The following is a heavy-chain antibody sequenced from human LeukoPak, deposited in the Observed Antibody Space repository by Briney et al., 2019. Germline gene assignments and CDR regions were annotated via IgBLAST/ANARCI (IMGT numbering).Heavy chain of an antibody. CDR3: ARDEQLVSLYYFDY. J-gene: IGHJ4*02. CDR2: ISAYNGNT. CDR1: GYTFTSYG. Sequence: ASVKVSCKASGYTFTSYGISWVRQAPGQGLEWMGWISAYNGNTNYAQKLQGRVTMTTDTSTSTAYMELRGLRSDDTAVYYCARDEQLVSLYYFDYWGQGTLVTVSS. V-gene: IGHV1-18*01. D-gene: IGHD6-13*01.